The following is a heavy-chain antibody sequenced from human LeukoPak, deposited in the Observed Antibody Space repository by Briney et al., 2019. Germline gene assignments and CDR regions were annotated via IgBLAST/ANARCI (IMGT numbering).Heavy chain of an antibody. Sequence: PSETLSLTCTVSGGSISSYYWSWIRQLAGKGLEWIGRIYTSGSTNYNPSLKSRVTMSVDTSKNQFSLKLSSVTAADTAVYYCAREGHPYYYDSSGYWLNWFDPWGQGTLVTVSS. CDR1: GGSISSYY. CDR2: IYTSGST. D-gene: IGHD3-22*01. V-gene: IGHV4-4*07. CDR3: AREGHPYYYDSSGYWLNWFDP. J-gene: IGHJ5*02.